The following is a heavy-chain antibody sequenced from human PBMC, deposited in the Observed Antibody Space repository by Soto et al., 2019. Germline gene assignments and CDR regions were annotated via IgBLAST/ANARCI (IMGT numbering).Heavy chain of an antibody. CDR2: ISGSGGST. CDR1: GFTFSSYA. CDR3: AKEVVPAGWGHHYSYYGMDV. J-gene: IGHJ6*02. D-gene: IGHD2-2*01. Sequence: GGSLRLSCAASGFTFSSYAMSWVRQAPGKGLEWVSAISGSGGSTYYADSVKGRFTISRDNSKNTLYLQMNSLRAEDTAVYYCAKEVVPAGWGHHYSYYGMDVWGQGTTVTVSS. V-gene: IGHV3-23*01.